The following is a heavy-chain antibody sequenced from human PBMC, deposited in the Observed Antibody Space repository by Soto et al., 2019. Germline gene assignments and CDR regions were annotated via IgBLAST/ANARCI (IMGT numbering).Heavy chain of an antibody. CDR2: ISGSGGST. Sequence: PGGSLRLSCAASGFTFSSYAMSWVRQAPGKGLEWVSAISGSGGSTYYADSVKGRFTISRDNSKNTLYLQMNSLRAEDTAVYYCAKDLRRGTMIVVVKHAFDIWGQGTMVTVSS. V-gene: IGHV3-23*01. CDR3: AKDLRRGTMIVVVKHAFDI. CDR1: GFTFSSYA. J-gene: IGHJ3*02. D-gene: IGHD3-22*01.